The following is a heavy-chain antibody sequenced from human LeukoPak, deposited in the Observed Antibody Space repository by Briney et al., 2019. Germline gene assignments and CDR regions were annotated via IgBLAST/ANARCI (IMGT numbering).Heavy chain of an antibody. CDR2: IYYSGST. J-gene: IGHJ5*02. D-gene: IGHD3-9*01. CDR1: GGSIGSGGYY. CDR3: AREGVVVTGYDWFDP. Sequence: SETLSLTCTVSGGSIGSGGYYWSWIRQPPGKGLEWIGYIYYSGSTNYNPSLKSRVTISVDTSKNQFSLRLSSVTAADTAVYYCAREGVVVTGYDWFDPWGQGTLVTVSS. V-gene: IGHV4-61*08.